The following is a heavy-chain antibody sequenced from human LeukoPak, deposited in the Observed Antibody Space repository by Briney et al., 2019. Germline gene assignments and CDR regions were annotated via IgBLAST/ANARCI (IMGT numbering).Heavy chain of an antibody. CDR2: ISAHNGNT. V-gene: IGHV1-18*01. CDR3: ARDPVWSGYGNDYYDDGMDV. CDR1: DYTFTSYG. J-gene: IGHJ6*02. Sequence: ASVKVSCKASDYTFTSYGISWVRQAPGQGLEWMGWISAHNGNTNYAQNFQGRVTMTTDTSTSTAYMELRSLRSDDTAVYYCARDPVWSGYGNDYYDDGMDVWGQGTTVNVSS. D-gene: IGHD3-3*01.